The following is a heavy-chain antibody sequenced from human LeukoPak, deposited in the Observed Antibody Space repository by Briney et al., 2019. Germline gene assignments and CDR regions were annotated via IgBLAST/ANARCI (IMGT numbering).Heavy chain of an antibody. CDR2: LTWNGGST. V-gene: IGHV3-20*04. CDR1: GFTFESHG. Sequence: GGSLRLSCAASGFTFESHGMSWVRQAPGKGPEWVSGLTWNGGSTSYADSVKGRFTISRDNTKKSLYLQMNSLRAEDTALYYCARDGSYIGLDVWGQGTMVTVSS. CDR3: ARDGSYIGLDV. D-gene: IGHD1-26*01. J-gene: IGHJ3*01.